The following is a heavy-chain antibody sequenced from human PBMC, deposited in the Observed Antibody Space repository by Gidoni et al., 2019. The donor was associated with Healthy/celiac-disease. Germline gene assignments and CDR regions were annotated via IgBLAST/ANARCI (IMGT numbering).Heavy chain of an antibody. V-gene: IGHV1-69*04. CDR3: ARNELAVAGHYFDY. J-gene: IGHJ4*02. D-gene: IGHD6-19*01. CDR2: IIPILGIA. CDR1: GGTFSSYA. Sequence: QVQLVQSGAAVTKPASSVTVSCKASGGTFSSYAISWVRQAPGQGLEWMGRIIPILGIANYAQKFQGRVTITADKSTSTAYMELSRLRAEDTAVYYCARNELAVAGHYFDYWGQGTLVTVSS.